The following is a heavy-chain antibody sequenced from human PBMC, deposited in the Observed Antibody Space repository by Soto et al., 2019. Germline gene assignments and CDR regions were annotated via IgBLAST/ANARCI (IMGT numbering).Heavy chain of an antibody. CDR3: ARDRGSYSSRVYYYYYGMDV. J-gene: IGHJ6*02. Sequence: EASVKVSCKASGGTFSSYAISWVRQAPGQGPEWMGGIIPIFGTANYAQKFQGRVTITADKSTSTAYMELSSLRSEDTAVYYCARDRGSYSSRVYYYYYGMDVWGQGTTVTVSS. V-gene: IGHV1-69*06. CDR1: GGTFSSYA. CDR2: IIPIFGTA. D-gene: IGHD6-13*01.